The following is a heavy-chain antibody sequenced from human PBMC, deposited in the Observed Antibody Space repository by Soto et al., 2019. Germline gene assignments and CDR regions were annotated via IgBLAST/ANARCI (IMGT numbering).Heavy chain of an antibody. CDR1: GYTFPNYG. CDR2: ISAYNGNT. Sequence: VKVSCKASGYTFPNYGISWVRQAPGQGLEWMGWISAYNGNTNYAQKLQGRVTMTTDTSTSTAYMELRSLRSDDTAVYYCARDWGNCTGGSCYSDYYYYYGMDGWGQGTTVTVSS. J-gene: IGHJ6*02. CDR3: ARDWGNCTGGSCYSDYYYYYGMDG. D-gene: IGHD2-15*01. V-gene: IGHV1-18*01.